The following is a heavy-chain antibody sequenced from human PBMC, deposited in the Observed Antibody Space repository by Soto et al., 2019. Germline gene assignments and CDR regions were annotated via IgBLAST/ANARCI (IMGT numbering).Heavy chain of an antibody. V-gene: IGHV3-23*01. CDR2: ISGSGGST. D-gene: IGHD6-19*01. J-gene: IGHJ6*02. Sequence: EVQLLEAGGGVVQPGGSLRLSCAASGFTFSSYAMSWVRQAPGKGLEWVSAISGSGGSTYYADSVKGRFTISRDNSKNTLYLQMNSLRAEDTAVYYCEKEDRQWPRSYYYYGMDVWGQGTTVTVSS. CDR1: GFTFSSYA. CDR3: EKEDRQWPRSYYYYGMDV.